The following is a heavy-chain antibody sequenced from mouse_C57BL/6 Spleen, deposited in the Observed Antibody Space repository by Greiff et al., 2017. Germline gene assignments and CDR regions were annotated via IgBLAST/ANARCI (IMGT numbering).Heavy chain of an antibody. CDR1: GYTFTDYY. J-gene: IGHJ1*03. V-gene: IGHV1-26*01. D-gene: IGHD2-4*01. CDR2: INPNNGGT. Sequence: VQLQQSGPELVKPGASVKISCKASGYTFTDYYMNWVKQSHGKSLEWIGDINPNNGGTSYNQKFKGKATLTVDKSSSTAYMELRSLTSEDSAVYYCARSMIPYWYFDVWGTGTTVTVSS. CDR3: ARSMIPYWYFDV.